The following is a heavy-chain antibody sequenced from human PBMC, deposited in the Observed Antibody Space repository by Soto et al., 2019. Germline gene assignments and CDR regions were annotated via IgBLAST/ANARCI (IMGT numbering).Heavy chain of an antibody. CDR3: VRVRAWLDGDYLGGDAFDI. D-gene: IGHD4-17*01. CDR1: GFNFDDYA. V-gene: IGHV3-20*04. CDR2: ITWNGRNT. Sequence: EVQLVESGGGVVRPGGSLRLSCAASGFNFDDYAMSWVRQVPGKGLEWVSGITWNGRNTGYVDSVKGRFIISRDNAKNSLYLQMNSLRAEDTAFYYCVRVRAWLDGDYLGGDAFDIWGQGTMVTVSS. J-gene: IGHJ3*02.